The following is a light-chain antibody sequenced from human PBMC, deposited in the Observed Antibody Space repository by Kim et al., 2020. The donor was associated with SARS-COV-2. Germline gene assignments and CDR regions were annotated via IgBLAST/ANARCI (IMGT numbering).Light chain of an antibody. Sequence: QAVVTQEPSLTVSPGGTVTLTCGSSTGAVTSSHYPYWFQQKPGQAPRTLISDTSNKHSWTPARFSGSLLGGKAALTLSGAQPEDEAEYYCLLSYSGARVFGGGTQLTVL. CDR1: TGAVTSSHY. CDR2: DTS. CDR3: LLSYSGARV. V-gene: IGLV7-46*01. J-gene: IGLJ3*02.